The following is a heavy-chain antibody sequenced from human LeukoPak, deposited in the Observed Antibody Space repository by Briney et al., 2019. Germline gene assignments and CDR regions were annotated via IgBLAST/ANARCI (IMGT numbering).Heavy chain of an antibody. CDR3: ARKNDYGASYYIDI. CDR1: GGSITSGGYY. V-gene: IGHV4-31*03. J-gene: IGHJ6*03. Sequence: PSETLSLTRTVSGGSITSGGYYWNWIRQSPGKGLEWIGFLSYSGGTNYNPSLKSRLSMSVDTSKNQFSLRLNSVTAADTAVYYCARKNDYGASYYIDIWGKGTAVTVSS. D-gene: IGHD4-17*01. CDR2: LSYSGGT.